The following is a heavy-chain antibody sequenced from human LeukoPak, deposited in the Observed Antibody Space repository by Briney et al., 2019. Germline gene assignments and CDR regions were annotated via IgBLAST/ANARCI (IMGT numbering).Heavy chain of an antibody. D-gene: IGHD3-10*01. V-gene: IGHV1-18*01. CDR2: ISAYNGNT. J-gene: IGHJ5*02. CDR1: GYTFTSYG. CDR3: ARSKNGQELRFGELLSPWFDP. Sequence: ASVKVSCKASGYTFTSYGISWVRQAPGQGLEWMGWISAYNGNTNYAQKLQGRVTMTTDTSTSTAYMELRSLRSDDTAVYYCARSKNGQELRFGELLSPWFDPWGQGTLVTVSS.